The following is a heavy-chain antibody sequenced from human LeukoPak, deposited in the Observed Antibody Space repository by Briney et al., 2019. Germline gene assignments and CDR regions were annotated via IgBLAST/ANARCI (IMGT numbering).Heavy chain of an antibody. J-gene: IGHJ6*03. CDR3: ARGAAAPSDYYYMDV. CDR1: GYTFTGYY. Sequence: ASVKVSCKASGYTFTGYYMHWVRQAPGQGLEWMGWINPNSGGTNYAQKFQGRVTMTRDTSISTAYMELSRLRSDDTAVYYCARGAAAPSDYYYMDVWGKGTTVTVSS. CDR2: INPNSGGT. D-gene: IGHD6-13*01. V-gene: IGHV1-2*02.